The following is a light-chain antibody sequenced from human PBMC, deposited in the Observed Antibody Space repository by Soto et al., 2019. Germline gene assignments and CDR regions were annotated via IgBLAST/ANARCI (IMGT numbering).Light chain of an antibody. J-gene: IGKJ1*01. Sequence: DLQLTQSPSFLSASVGDRVSITCRASQGISSYLAWYQQKPGKAPKFLIYTASTLQSGVPSRFSGSGSGTEFTLTISSLQPEDFATYFCQHLNGYPRTFGQGTKVEMK. CDR2: TAS. V-gene: IGKV1-9*01. CDR3: QHLNGYPRT. CDR1: QGISSY.